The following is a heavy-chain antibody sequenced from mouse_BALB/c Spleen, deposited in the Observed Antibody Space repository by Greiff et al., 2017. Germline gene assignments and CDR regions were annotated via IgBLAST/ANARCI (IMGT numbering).Heavy chain of an antibody. V-gene: IGHV5-15*02. D-gene: IGHD1-1*01. CDR1: GFTFSDYG. CDR3: ASDYYYGSSYGGYAMDY. Sequence: DVMLVESGGGLVQPGGSRKLSCAASGFTFSDYGMAWVRQAPGKGPEWVAFISNLAYSIYYADTVTGRFTISRENAKNTLYLEMSSLRSEDTAMYYCASDYYYGSSYGGYAMDYWGQGTSVTVSS. CDR2: ISNLAYSI. J-gene: IGHJ4*01.